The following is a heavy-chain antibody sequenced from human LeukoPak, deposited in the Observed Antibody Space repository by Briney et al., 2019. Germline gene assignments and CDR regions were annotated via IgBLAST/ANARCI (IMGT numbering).Heavy chain of an antibody. CDR3: ARGGDDYGDFKFDY. Sequence: GASVKVSCKASGYTFTGYYMHWVRQAPGQGLEWMGRIIPILGIANYAQKFQGRVTITADKSTSTAYMELSSLRSEDTAVYYCARGGDDYGDFKFDYWGQGTLVTVSS. V-gene: IGHV1-69*04. J-gene: IGHJ4*02. CDR1: GYTFTGYY. CDR2: IIPILGIA. D-gene: IGHD4-17*01.